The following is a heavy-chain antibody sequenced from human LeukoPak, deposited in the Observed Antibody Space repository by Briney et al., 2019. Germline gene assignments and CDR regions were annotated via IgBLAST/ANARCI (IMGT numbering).Heavy chain of an antibody. D-gene: IGHD3-3*01. CDR2: IIPIFGTA. CDR3: ARSGSGGSGYYFDY. J-gene: IGHJ4*02. CDR1: GYTFTSYG. V-gene: IGHV1-69*13. Sequence: EASVTVSCTASGYTFTSYGISWVRQAPGQGLEWMGGIIPIFGTANYAQKFQGRVTITADESTSTAYMELSSLRSEDTAVYYCARSGSGGSGYYFDYWGQGTLVTVSS.